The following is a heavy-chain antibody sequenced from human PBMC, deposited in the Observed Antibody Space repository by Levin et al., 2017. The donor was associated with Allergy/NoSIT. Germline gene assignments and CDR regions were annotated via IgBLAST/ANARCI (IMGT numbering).Heavy chain of an antibody. V-gene: IGHV3-48*02. Sequence: GESLKISCAASGFTFSRYNMNWVRQAPGKGLEWISYITTGSSTIYYADSVKGRFTISRDNARNSLYLQMNGLGDEDTALYYCARDRTGSYHDDMDGWGQGTTVTVSS. J-gene: IGHJ6*02. CDR2: ITTGSSTI. CDR1: GFTFSRYN. CDR3: ARDRTGSYHDDMDG.